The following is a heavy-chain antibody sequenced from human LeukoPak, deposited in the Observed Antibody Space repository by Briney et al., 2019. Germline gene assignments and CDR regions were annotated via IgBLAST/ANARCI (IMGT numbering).Heavy chain of an antibody. Sequence: SETLSLTCSISGGSMSNYYWSWIRQPPGKALEWIGYIYDTGSTNYNPSLKSRVTISIDTSKNQYSLKLSSVTAADTPLYYCARDYTMTHAFDIWGQGTLVTVSS. CDR1: GGSMSNYY. J-gene: IGHJ3*02. CDR2: IYDTGST. V-gene: IGHV4-59*01. D-gene: IGHD3-22*01. CDR3: ARDYTMTHAFDI.